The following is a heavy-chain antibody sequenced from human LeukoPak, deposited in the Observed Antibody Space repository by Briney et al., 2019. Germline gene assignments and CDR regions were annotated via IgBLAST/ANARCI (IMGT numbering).Heavy chain of an antibody. V-gene: IGHV4-38-2*02. CDR3: AREGEGAT. Sequence: SETLSLTCTVSGYSISSGYYWGWIRQPPGKGLEWIGSIYHSGSTYYNPSLKSRVTVSVDTSKNQFSLKLNSVTAADTAVYYCAREGEGATWGQGTPVTVSS. J-gene: IGHJ4*02. CDR1: GYSISSGYY. D-gene: IGHD1-26*01. CDR2: IYHSGST.